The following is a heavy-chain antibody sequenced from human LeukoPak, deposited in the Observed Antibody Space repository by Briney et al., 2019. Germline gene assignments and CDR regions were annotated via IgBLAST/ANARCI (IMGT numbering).Heavy chain of an antibody. Sequence: GGSLRLSCAASGFTFSSYSMNWVRQAPGKGLEWVSSISSSSSYIYYADSVKGRFTISRDNAKNSLYLQMNSLRAEDTAVYYCASLSRGSSWNARSNSPFDYWGQGTLVTVSS. J-gene: IGHJ4*02. CDR2: ISSSSSYI. CDR3: ASLSRGSSWNARSNSPFDY. CDR1: GFTFSSYS. D-gene: IGHD6-13*01. V-gene: IGHV3-21*01.